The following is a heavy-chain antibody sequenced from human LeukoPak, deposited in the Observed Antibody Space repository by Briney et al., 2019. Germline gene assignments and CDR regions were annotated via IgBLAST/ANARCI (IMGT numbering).Heavy chain of an antibody. V-gene: IGHV3-30*02. J-gene: IGHJ6*03. D-gene: IGHD6-6*01. CDR3: ARVGYSSSPYYYYYMDV. CDR1: GFTFSSYG. CDR2: IRYDGSNK. Sequence: GGSLRLSCAASGFTFSSYGMHWVRQAPGKGLEWVAFIRYDGSNKYYADSVKGRFTISRDNSKNTLYLQMNSLRAEDTAVYYCARVGYSSSPYYYYYMDVWGKGTTVTVSS.